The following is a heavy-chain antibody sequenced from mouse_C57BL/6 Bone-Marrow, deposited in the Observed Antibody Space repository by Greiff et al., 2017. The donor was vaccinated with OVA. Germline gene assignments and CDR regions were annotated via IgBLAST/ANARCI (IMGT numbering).Heavy chain of an antibody. J-gene: IGHJ4*01. CDR3: ARSGPYAMDY. D-gene: IGHD3-1*01. CDR1: GYTFTSYW. CDR2: IHPNSGST. V-gene: IGHV1-64*01. Sequence: VQLQQPGGELVKPGASVKLSCKASGYTFTSYWMHWVKQRPGQGLEWIGMIHPNSGSTNYNEKFKSKATLTVDKSSSTAYMQLSSLTSEDSAVYYCARSGPYAMDYWGQGTSVTVSS.